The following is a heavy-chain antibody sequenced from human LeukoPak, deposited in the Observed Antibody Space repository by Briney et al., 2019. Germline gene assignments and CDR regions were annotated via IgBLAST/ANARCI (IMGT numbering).Heavy chain of an antibody. CDR2: IYYSGST. CDR1: GGSISNSNYY. J-gene: IGHJ4*02. V-gene: IGHV4-39*07. Sequence: SETLSLTCTVSGGSISNSNYYWGWIRQPPGKGLEWIGSIYYSGSTNYNPSLKSRVTISVDKSKNQFSLKLSSVTAADTAVYYCARNQGFLEWLSLDYWGQGTLVTVSS. CDR3: ARNQGFLEWLSLDY. D-gene: IGHD3-3*01.